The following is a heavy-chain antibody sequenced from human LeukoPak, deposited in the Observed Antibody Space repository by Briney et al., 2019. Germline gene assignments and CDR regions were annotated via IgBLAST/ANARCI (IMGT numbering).Heavy chain of an antibody. D-gene: IGHD2-2*01. CDR3: ARGVRYQLLDYYYYMDV. Sequence: SVKVSCKASGGTFSSYAISWVRQAPGQGLEWMGGIIPIFGTANYAQKFQGRVTITADESTSTAYMELSSLRSEDTAVYYCARGVRYQLLDYYYYMDVWGKGTTVTISS. V-gene: IGHV1-69*13. J-gene: IGHJ6*03. CDR1: GGTFSSYA. CDR2: IIPIFGTA.